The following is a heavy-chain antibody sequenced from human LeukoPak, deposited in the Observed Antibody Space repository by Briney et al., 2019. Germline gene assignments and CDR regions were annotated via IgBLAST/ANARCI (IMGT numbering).Heavy chain of an antibody. CDR1: GGSISSYY. D-gene: IGHD5-18*01. CDR2: IYYSGST. Sequence: SETLSLTCTVSGGSISSYYRSWIRQPPGKGLEWIGYIYYSGSTNYNPSLKSRVTISVDTSKNQFSLKLSSVTAADTAVYYCASGYSYGYSVYWGQGTLVTVSS. J-gene: IGHJ4*02. CDR3: ASGYSYGYSVY. V-gene: IGHV4-59*08.